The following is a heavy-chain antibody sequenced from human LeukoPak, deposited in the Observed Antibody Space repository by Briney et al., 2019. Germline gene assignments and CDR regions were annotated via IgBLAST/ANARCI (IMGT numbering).Heavy chain of an antibody. Sequence: PSQTLSLTCTVSGGSISSGGYYWSWIRQPPGKGLEWIGYIYHSGSTYYNPSLKSRVTISVDRSKNQFSLKLSSVTAADTAVYYCARDQGSSPIDYWGQGTLVTVSS. V-gene: IGHV4-30-2*01. CDR2: IYHSGST. D-gene: IGHD6-6*01. CDR1: GGSISSGGYY. J-gene: IGHJ4*02. CDR3: ARDQGSSPIDY.